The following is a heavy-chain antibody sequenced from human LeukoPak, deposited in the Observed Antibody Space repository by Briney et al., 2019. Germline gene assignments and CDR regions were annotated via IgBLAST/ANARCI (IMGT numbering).Heavy chain of an antibody. CDR1: GGSISSYY. CDR2: IYHSGST. J-gene: IGHJ3*01. D-gene: IGHD6-13*01. Sequence: SETLSLTCTVSGGSISSYYWSWIRQPPGKGLEWIGYIYHSGSTYYTPSLKSRVTISVDRSKNEFSLNLNSVTAADTAVYYCARGYVSSNWYKEDAFDVWGQGTMVTVSS. CDR3: ARGYVSSNWYKEDAFDV. V-gene: IGHV4-59*12.